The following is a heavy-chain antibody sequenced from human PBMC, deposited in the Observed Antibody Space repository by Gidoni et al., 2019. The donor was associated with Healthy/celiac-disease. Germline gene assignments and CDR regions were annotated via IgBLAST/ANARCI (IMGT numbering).Heavy chain of an antibody. CDR1: GGTFSSDA. D-gene: IGHD6-13*01. J-gene: IGHJ4*02. CDR3: ARGEGQYSSSWYVY. CDR2: IIPIFGTA. Sequence: QVQLVQSGAEVKKPGSSVKVSCKASGGTFSSDAISWVRQAPGQGLEWMGGIIPIFGTANYAQKFQGRVTITADESTSTAYMELSSRRSEDTAVYYCARGEGQYSSSWYVYWGQGTLVTVSS. V-gene: IGHV1-69*01.